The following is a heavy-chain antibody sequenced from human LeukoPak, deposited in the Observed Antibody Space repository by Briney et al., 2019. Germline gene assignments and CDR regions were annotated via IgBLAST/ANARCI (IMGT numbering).Heavy chain of an antibody. Sequence: ASVKVSCKASGYTFTSYYMHWVRQAPGQGLEWMGIINPSGGSTSYAQKFQGRVTMTRDMSTSTVYMELSSLRSEDTAVYYCARGTYYYDSSGYYPNYFDYWGQGTLVTVSS. CDR3: ARGTYYYDSSGYYPNYFDY. CDR1: GYTFTSYY. J-gene: IGHJ4*02. D-gene: IGHD3-22*01. CDR2: INPSGGST. V-gene: IGHV1-46*01.